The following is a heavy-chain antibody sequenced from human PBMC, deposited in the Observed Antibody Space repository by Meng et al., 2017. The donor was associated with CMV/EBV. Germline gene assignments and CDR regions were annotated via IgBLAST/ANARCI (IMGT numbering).Heavy chain of an antibody. CDR3: ARASGPAAKYGMDV. Sequence: ASVKVSCKASGYTFSTYGISWVRQAPGQGLEWMGWISGYNANTAYAQSFQGRVTMSTDTSTSTVYMDLRSLRSNDTAVYYCARASGPAAKYGMDVWGQGTTVTAP. J-gene: IGHJ6*02. V-gene: IGHV1-18*01. CDR1: GYTFSTYG. CDR2: ISGYNANT.